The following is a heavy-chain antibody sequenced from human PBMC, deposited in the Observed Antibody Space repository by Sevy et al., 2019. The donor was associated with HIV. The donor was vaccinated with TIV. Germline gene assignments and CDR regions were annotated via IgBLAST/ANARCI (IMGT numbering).Heavy chain of an antibody. V-gene: IGHV3-33*08. D-gene: IGHD5-12*01. CDR1: RFTFSTYV. CDR3: ASEAGYGTDSRPFDY. J-gene: IGHJ4*02. CDR2: IWHDGNSE. Sequence: GGSLRLSCVASRFTFSTYVMHWVRQAPGKGLEWVAVIWHDGNSEYYADPVRGRFTISRDDSKNTLYLQMNSLRAEDTAVYYCASEAGYGTDSRPFDYWGQGTLVTVSS.